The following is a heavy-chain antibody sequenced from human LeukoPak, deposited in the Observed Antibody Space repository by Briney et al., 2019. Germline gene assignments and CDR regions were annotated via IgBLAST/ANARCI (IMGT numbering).Heavy chain of an antibody. D-gene: IGHD2-15*01. J-gene: IGHJ4*02. V-gene: IGHV3-15*01. Sequence: GGSLRLSCAASGFTFSNAWMSWVRQAPGKGLEWVGRIKSKTDGGTTDYAAPVKGRFTISRDDSKNTLYLQRNSLKTEDTAVYYCTTDPPPYCSGGSCRFDYWGQGTLVTVSS. CDR1: GFTFSNAW. CDR2: IKSKTDGGTT. CDR3: TTDPPPYCSGGSCRFDY.